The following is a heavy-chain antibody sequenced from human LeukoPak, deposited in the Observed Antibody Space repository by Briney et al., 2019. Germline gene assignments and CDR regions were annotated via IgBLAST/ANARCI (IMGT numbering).Heavy chain of an antibody. CDR3: ERGEDSPFDY. CDR1: GFTFDDYG. J-gene: IGHJ4*02. CDR2: INWNGGST. V-gene: IGHV3-20*04. Sequence: GGALRLSCAASGFTFDDYGMSCVRHAPGKRLEWVSGINWNGGSTGYADSVKGRFTISRDNAKHSLYLQMNSLRAEDTALYYCERGEDSPFDYWGQGTLVTVSS. D-gene: IGHD3-22*01.